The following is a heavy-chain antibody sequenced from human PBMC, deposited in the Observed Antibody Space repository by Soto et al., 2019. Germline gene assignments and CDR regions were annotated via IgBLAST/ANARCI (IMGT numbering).Heavy chain of an antibody. V-gene: IGHV3-23*01. CDR1: GFTFNDYG. D-gene: IGHD3-10*01. CDR3: ANDLAPYGWGNYWETFDS. Sequence: EVQLLESGGGLVQPGGSLRLSCVASGFTFNDYGLSWVRQAPGKGLEWVSGISGRVGTTFHTDSVRGRFNISRDDSKNTLFLQMSSLRADDTAIYYCANDLAPYGWGNYWETFDSWGQGTQVTVSS. J-gene: IGHJ4*02. CDR2: ISGRVGTT.